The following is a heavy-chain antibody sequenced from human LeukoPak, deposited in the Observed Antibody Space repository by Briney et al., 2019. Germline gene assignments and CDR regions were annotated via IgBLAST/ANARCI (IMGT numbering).Heavy chain of an antibody. J-gene: IGHJ4*02. D-gene: IGHD3-10*01. CDR2: IYWNDEK. CDR1: GFSLSTSGVG. V-gene: IGHV2-5*01. CDR3: VREGSGRYDFAY. Sequence: SGPTLVKPTQTLTLTCTFSGFSLSTSGVGVGWIRQPPGKALEWLALIYWNDEKHYSPSLESRLTITKDTSKNKVVLTMTNMDPVDTATYYCVREGSGRYDFAYWGQGALVTVSS.